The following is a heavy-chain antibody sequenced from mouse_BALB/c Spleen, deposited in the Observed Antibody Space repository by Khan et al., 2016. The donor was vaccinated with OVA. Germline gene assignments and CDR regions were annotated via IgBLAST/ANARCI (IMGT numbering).Heavy chain of an antibody. CDR2: IYPGDSDT. CDR3: TRWSYWFAY. V-gene: IGHV1-5*01. D-gene: IGHD1-1*01. J-gene: IGHJ3*01. Sequence: VQLQQSGTVLARPGASVKMSCKASGYIFTSYWMHWVKQRPGRGLEWIGAIYPGDSDTNYNQNFKGKAKLTAVTSTSTAYMELSSLTKEDSAVYYCTRWSYWFAYWGQGTLVTVSA. CDR1: GYIFTSYW.